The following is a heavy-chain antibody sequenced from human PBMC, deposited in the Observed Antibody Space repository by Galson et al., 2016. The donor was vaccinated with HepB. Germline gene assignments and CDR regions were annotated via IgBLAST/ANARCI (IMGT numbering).Heavy chain of an antibody. CDR3: AGVVLGEDAQFDA. V-gene: IGHV4-31*03. CDR2: IHYTGST. Sequence: TRSLTCTVSGASISSRGYWSWIRQPPGKGLEWIGYIHYTGSTYYNPSLKSRVIISVDTSKNQFSLNLSSVTAADTAVYYCAGVVLGEDAQFDAWGQGTLVTVSS. J-gene: IGHJ4*02. CDR1: GASISSRGY.